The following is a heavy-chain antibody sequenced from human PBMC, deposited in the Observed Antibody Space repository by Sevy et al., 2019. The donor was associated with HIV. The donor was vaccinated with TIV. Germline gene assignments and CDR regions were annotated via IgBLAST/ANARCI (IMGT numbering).Heavy chain of an antibody. CDR2: ISNDGSNK. CDR3: ARDSQWELPTHFDY. CDR1: GFTFSRFA. Sequence: GGSLRLSCAASGFTFSRFALHWVRQAPGKGLEWVAVISNDGSNKYYTDSVKGRFTISRDNFKNTLFLQMSSLRAEDTAVYYGARDSQWELPTHFDYWGQGTLVTVSS. D-gene: IGHD1-26*01. J-gene: IGHJ4*02. V-gene: IGHV3-30-3*01.